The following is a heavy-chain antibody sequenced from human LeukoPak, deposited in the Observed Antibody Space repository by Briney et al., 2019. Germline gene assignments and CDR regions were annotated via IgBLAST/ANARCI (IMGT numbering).Heavy chain of an antibody. D-gene: IGHD6-19*01. CDR2: IIPIFGTA. J-gene: IGHJ6*02. CDR3: ARLGGPIAVAGRNYYYYYGMDV. V-gene: IGHV1-69*13. CDR1: GGTFISYA. Sequence: GASVKVSCKASGGTFISYAISWVRQAPGQGLEWMGGIIPIFGTANYAQKFQGRVTITADESTSTAYMELSSLRSEDTAVYYCARLGGPIAVAGRNYYYYYGMDVWGQGTTVTVSS.